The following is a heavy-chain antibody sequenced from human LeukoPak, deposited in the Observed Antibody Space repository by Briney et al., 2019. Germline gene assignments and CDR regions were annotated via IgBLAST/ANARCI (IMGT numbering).Heavy chain of an antibody. CDR2: IIRSGGTI. V-gene: IGHV3-48*03. Sequence: AGTLRLSCAASGFTFSSYGMNWVRQAPGKGLEGVSYIIRSGGTIYYAYSVKVRFTISKDNAKNYLYLQMNSLRATDTAVYYCARTYQLLSPLSDYFDYWGQGTLVTVSS. D-gene: IGHD2-2*01. J-gene: IGHJ4*02. CDR3: ARTYQLLSPLSDYFDY. CDR1: GFTFSSYG.